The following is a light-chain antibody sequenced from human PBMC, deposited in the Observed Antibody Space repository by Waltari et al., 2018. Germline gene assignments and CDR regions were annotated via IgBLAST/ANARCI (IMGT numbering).Light chain of an antibody. CDR2: DAS. Sequence: DIQMTQSPSSLSASVGDRVTITCQASQDISNYLNWYQQKPGKAPKLLIYDASSLETGVPSRCSGSGSGTDFTFTISSLQPEDIATYYCQQYDNLPGTFGGGTKVESK. J-gene: IGKJ4*01. V-gene: IGKV1-33*01. CDR3: QQYDNLPGT. CDR1: QDISNY.